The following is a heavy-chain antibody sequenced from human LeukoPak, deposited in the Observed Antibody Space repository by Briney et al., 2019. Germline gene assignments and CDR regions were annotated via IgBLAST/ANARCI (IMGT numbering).Heavy chain of an antibody. CDR3: ARYKRHSDAFDI. J-gene: IGHJ3*02. D-gene: IGHD1-14*01. CDR2: IYYSGST. Sequence: SETLPLTCTVSGGSISSYYWSWIRQPPGKGLEWIGYIYYSGSTNYNPSLKSRVTISVDTSKNQFSLKLSSVTAADTAVYYCARYKRHSDAFDIWGQGTMVTVSS. CDR1: GGSISSYY. V-gene: IGHV4-59*01.